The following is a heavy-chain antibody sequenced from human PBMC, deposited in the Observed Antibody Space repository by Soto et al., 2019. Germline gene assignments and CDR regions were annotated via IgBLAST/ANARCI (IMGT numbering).Heavy chain of an antibody. V-gene: IGHV1-8*01. CDR3: AREGYGRRPYHYYHLAF. J-gene: IGHJ6*03. D-gene: IGHD5-18*01. CDR1: GYTFTSYD. Sequence: ASVKVSCKASGYTFTSYDINRVRQATGQGLEWMGWMNPNSGNTGYAQKFQGRVTVTRNTSISTAYMELSSLRSEDTAVYYCAREGYGRRPYHYYHLAFWGKGTTVTVSS. CDR2: MNPNSGNT.